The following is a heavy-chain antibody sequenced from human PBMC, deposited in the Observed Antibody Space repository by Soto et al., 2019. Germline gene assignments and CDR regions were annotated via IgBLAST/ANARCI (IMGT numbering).Heavy chain of an antibody. V-gene: IGHV3-64*01. CDR3: ARAVLSGLLVGGNLDY. J-gene: IGHJ4*02. Sequence: GRFTISRDNSKNTLYLQMGSLRAEDMAVYYCARAVLSGLLVGGNLDYWGQGTLVTVSS. D-gene: IGHD3-22*01.